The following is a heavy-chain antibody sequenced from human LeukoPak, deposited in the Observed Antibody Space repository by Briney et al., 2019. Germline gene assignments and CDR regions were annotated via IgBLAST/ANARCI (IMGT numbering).Heavy chain of an antibody. V-gene: IGHV4-61*01. CDR3: ARGYGSNWRFDG. CDR2: ISYSGST. CDR1: GGSVSSDSYY. Sequence: SESLSLTCTVSGGSVSSDSYYWSWIRQPPGKGLEWIGYISYSGSTDYNPSPKSRVSMSLGTSKNELSLKLDSVTAADTAVYYCARGYGSNWRFDGWGQGTLVTVSS. D-gene: IGHD6-13*01. J-gene: IGHJ4*02.